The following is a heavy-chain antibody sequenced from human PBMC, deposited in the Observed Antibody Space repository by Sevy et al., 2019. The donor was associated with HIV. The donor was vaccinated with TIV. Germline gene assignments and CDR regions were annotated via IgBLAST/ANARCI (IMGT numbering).Heavy chain of an antibody. Sequence: GGSLRLSCAASAFTFSNYAMSWVRQAPGKGLEWVSAIDGKGRSTHYADSVQGRFTISRDNSKNTLFLQMNSLSAEDTAMYYCAKTVNSGGGVVPAANYYYYGMDVWGQGTTVIVSS. CDR3: AKTVNSGGGVVPAANYYYYGMDV. CDR2: IDGKGRST. CDR1: AFTFSNYA. V-gene: IGHV3-23*01. D-gene: IGHD2-2*01. J-gene: IGHJ6*02.